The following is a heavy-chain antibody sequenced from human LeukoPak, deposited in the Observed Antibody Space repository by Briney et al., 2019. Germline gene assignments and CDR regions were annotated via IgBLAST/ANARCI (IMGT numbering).Heavy chain of an antibody. CDR1: GFTFSSYW. D-gene: IGHD3-3*02. CDR2: IKQDGSEK. CDR3: ARDSNSFDY. J-gene: IGHJ4*02. V-gene: IGHV3-7*01. Sequence: GGSLRLSCAASGFTFSSYWMTLVRQAPGKGLEWVANIKQDGSEKFYVDSVKGRFTISRDNAKNSLYLQMNSLRDEDTALYYCARDSNSFDYWGQGTLVTVSS.